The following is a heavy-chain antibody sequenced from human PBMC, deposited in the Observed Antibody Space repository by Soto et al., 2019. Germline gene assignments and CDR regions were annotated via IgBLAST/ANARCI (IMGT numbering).Heavy chain of an antibody. D-gene: IGHD3-16*01. CDR1: GYTFTGYY. CDR3: ARAKIMITLGPDNKYAAFDI. V-gene: IGHV1-2*04. J-gene: IGHJ3*02. CDR2: INPSSGGT. Sequence: ASVKVSCKASGYTFTGYYMHWVRQAPGQGLEWMGWINPSSGGTNYAQKFQGWVTMTRDTSISTAYMELSRLRSDDTAVYYCARAKIMITLGPDNKYAAFDIWGQGTMVTVSS.